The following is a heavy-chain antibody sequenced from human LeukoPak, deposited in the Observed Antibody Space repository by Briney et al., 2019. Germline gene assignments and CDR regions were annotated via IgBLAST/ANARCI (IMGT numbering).Heavy chain of an antibody. V-gene: IGHV3-48*04. D-gene: IGHD6-6*01. Sequence: GGSLRLSCAASGFTFSSYSMNWVRQAPGKGLEGGSYISSSSRTREYADSVKGGFTISRENAKNSLYLQMNSLRAEDTAVYYCARDSPLGPDYWGQGTLVTVSS. CDR3: ARDSPLGPDY. CDR1: GFTFSSYS. CDR2: ISSSSRTR. J-gene: IGHJ4*02.